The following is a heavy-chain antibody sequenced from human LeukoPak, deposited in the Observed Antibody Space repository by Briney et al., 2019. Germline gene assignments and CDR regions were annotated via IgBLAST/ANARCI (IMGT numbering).Heavy chain of an antibody. CDR1: GGSIGSYY. CDR2: IYYSGST. V-gene: IGHV4-59*01. Sequence: SETLSLTCTVSGGSIGSYYWSWIRQPPGKGLEWIGYIYYSGSTNYNPSLKSRVTISVDTSKNQFSLKLSSVTAADTAVYYCARGTYYYDSSGYPDYRGQGTLVTVSS. J-gene: IGHJ4*02. D-gene: IGHD3-22*01. CDR3: ARGTYYYDSSGYPDY.